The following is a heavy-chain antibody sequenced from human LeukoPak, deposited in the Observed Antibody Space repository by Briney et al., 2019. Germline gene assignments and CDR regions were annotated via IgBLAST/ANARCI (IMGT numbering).Heavy chain of an antibody. CDR1: GGSISSSSYY. Sequence: SETLSLTCTVSGGSISSSSYYRGWIRQPPGKGLEWIASISYGGSTHYSASLKSRVTISVQTSKSQFSLQVRSVTAADTAVYYCTRQVDVPSSIGFFDSWGQGILVTVS. V-gene: IGHV4-39*01. J-gene: IGHJ4*02. CDR3: TRQVDVPSSIGFFDS. CDR2: ISYGGST. D-gene: IGHD2/OR15-2a*01.